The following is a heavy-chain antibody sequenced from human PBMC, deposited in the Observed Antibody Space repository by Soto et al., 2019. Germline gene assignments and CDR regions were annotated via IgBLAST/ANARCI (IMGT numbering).Heavy chain of an antibody. V-gene: IGHV1-46*01. CDR3: ARDLQGYYYYMDV. J-gene: IGHJ6*03. Sequence: ASVKVSCKASGYTFTSYYMHWVRQAPGQGLEWMGIINPSVGSTSYAQKFQGRVTITADTSTSTAYMELSSLRSEDTAVYYCARDLQGYYYYMDVWGKGTTVTVSS. CDR1: GYTFTSYY. CDR2: INPSVGST.